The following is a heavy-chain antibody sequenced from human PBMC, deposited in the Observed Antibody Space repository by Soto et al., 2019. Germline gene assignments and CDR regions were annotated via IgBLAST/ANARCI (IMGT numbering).Heavy chain of an antibody. CDR3: VRWASLNVDY. Sequence: EVQLVESGGGVLRPGGSLRLSCAASGFTFDDYGMSWARQAPGKGLEWVSGVNWNGGSTGYADSVKGRFTISRDNAKNSLYLQMNSLRGEDPAFYYCVRWASLNVDYWGQGTLVTVSS. CDR1: GFTFDDYG. J-gene: IGHJ4*02. D-gene: IGHD1-1*01. V-gene: IGHV3-20*04. CDR2: VNWNGGST.